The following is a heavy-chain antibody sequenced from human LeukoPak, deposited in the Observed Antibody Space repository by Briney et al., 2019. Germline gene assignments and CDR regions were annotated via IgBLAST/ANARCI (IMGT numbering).Heavy chain of an antibody. CDR3: ARYQGYYDFWSGYFPDAFDI. CDR2: IYYSRST. Sequence: PSETLSLTCTVSGGSISSYYWSWIRQPPGKGLEWIGYIYYSRSTNYNPSLKSRVTISVDTSKNQFSLKLSSVTAADTAVYYCARYQGYYDFWSGYFPDAFDIWGQGTMVTVSS. D-gene: IGHD3-3*01. J-gene: IGHJ3*02. V-gene: IGHV4-59*08. CDR1: GGSISSYY.